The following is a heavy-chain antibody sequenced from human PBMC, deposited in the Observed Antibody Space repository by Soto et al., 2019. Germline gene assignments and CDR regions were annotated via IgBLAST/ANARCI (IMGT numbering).Heavy chain of an antibody. V-gene: IGHV3-23*01. D-gene: IGHD4-4*01. CDR3: VKPPVITASYYYYDMDV. J-gene: IGHJ6*02. CDR1: GFTFSTYP. Sequence: LRLSFAASGFTFSTYPMSWVRQAPGKGLEWVSGISGSGISTYYTDSVKGRFTISRDNSKNTVFLQMNSLRDEDTAVYYCVKPPVITASYYYYDMDVWGQGTTVTVSS. CDR2: ISGSGIST.